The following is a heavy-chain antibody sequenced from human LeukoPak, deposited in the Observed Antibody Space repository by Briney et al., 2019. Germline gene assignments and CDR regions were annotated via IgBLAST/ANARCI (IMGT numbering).Heavy chain of an antibody. J-gene: IGHJ1*01. CDR1: GFTFSSYS. Sequence: GGSLRLSCAASGFTFSSYSMNWVRQAPGKGLEWVSTIRGSGGGTYYADSVKGRFTISRDNSKNTLYLQMSSLRADDTAVFFCAKGTADYGDLLFQHWGQGTLVTVPS. CDR2: IRGSGGGT. V-gene: IGHV3-23*01. D-gene: IGHD4-17*01. CDR3: AKGTADYGDLLFQH.